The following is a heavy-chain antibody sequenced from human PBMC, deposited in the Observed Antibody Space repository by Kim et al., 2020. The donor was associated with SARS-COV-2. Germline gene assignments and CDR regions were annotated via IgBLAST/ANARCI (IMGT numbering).Heavy chain of an antibody. V-gene: IGHV4-61*01. CDR1: GGSVSSGSYF. D-gene: IGHD3-3*01. J-gene: IGHJ4*02. CDR2: IYYSGNT. Sequence: SETLSLTCTVSGGSVSSGSYFWSWIRQPPGKGLEWIGYIYYSGNTNYNPSLKSRVTMSVDTSKNQFSLKLRSVTAADTAVYYCARAPNDFWSGYPYYFDYWGQGTLVSVCS. CDR3: ARAPNDFWSGYPYYFDY.